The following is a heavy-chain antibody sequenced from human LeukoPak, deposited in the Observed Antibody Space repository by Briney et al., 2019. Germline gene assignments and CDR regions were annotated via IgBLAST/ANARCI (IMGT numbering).Heavy chain of an antibody. D-gene: IGHD3-10*01. CDR1: GFTFSSYS. CDR2: ISSSSSYI. J-gene: IGHJ6*02. V-gene: IGHV3-21*01. Sequence: PGGSLRLSCAASGFTFSSYSMNWVRQAPGKGLEWVSSISSSSSYIYYADSVKGRFTISRDNAKNSLYLQMNSLRAEDTAVYYCARNTHNFVLLWFGELPDYYYGMDVWGQGTTVTVSS. CDR3: ARNTHNFVLLWFGELPDYYYGMDV.